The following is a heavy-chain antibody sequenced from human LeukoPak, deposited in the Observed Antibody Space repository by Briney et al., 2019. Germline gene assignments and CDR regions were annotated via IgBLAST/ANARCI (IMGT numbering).Heavy chain of an antibody. J-gene: IGHJ6*02. CDR3: ARHGPTVVVYPRNYGMDV. D-gene: IGHD2-21*01. CDR2: INPNSGGT. CDR1: GYTFTGYY. Sequence: VASVKVSCKASGYTFTGYYMHWVRQAPGQGLEWMGWINPNSGGTNYAQKFQGRVTMTRDASISTAYMELSRLRSDDTAVYYCARHGPTVVVYPRNYGMDVWGQGTTVTVSS. V-gene: IGHV1-2*02.